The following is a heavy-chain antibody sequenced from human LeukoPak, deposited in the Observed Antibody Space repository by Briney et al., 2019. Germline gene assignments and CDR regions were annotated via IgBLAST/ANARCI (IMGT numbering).Heavy chain of an antibody. CDR1: GLSFGNYW. D-gene: IGHD2-8*02. Sequence: GGSLRLSCAVSGLSFGNYWMTWVRQIPGKGLQWVATIHPNGGASTYLDSEEGRFTISRDNAANSLYLQMHSLGAEDSAIYYCASSFPYCTSDTCALGGQGTLVTVSS. CDR3: ASSFPYCTSDTCAL. J-gene: IGHJ4*02. CDR2: IHPNGGAS. V-gene: IGHV3-7*01.